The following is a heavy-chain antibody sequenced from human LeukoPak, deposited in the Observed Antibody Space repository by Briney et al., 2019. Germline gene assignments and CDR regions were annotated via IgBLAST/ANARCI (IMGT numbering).Heavy chain of an antibody. V-gene: IGHV3-15*01. CDR1: GFTFTSAW. J-gene: IGHJ4*02. CDR3: ITGDYDFWSGFYSPNHYFDY. CDR2: IKGKTAAGAP. D-gene: IGHD3-3*01. Sequence: PGGSLRLSCAASGFTFTSAWMSWVRQAPGKGLEWVGRIKGKTAAGAPDYVASVKGRFTISRDDSKNTLFLQMNSPKTEDTAVYYCITGDYDFWSGFYSPNHYFDYWGQGTLVTVSS.